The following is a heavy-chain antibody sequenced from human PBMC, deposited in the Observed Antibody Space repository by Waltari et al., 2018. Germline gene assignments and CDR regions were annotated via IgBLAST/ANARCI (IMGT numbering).Heavy chain of an antibody. V-gene: IGHV1-8*01. CDR1: GYTFTSYD. CDR3: ARSARYSSGWRWNFDY. D-gene: IGHD6-19*01. CDR2: MNPNSGNT. J-gene: IGHJ4*02. Sequence: QVQLVQSGAEVKKPGASVKVSCKASGYTFTSYDINWVRQATGKGLEWMGWMNPNSGNTGYAQKFQGRVTMTRNTSISTAYMELSSLRSEDTAVYYCARSARYSSGWRWNFDYWGQGTLVTVSS.